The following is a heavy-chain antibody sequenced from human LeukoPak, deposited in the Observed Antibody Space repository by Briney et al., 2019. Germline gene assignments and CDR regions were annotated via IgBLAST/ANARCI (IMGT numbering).Heavy chain of an antibody. CDR1: GLTFSIYA. V-gene: IGHV3-21*04. CDR3: ARVGRAMAAAGFGAFDI. J-gene: IGHJ3*02. Sequence: GGSLRLSCAASGLTFSIYAMNWVRQAPGKGLEWVSAISSTGGHTYYADSVKGRFTISRDNAKNSLYLQMNSLRAEDTAVYYCARVGRAMAAAGFGAFDIWGQGTMVTVSS. D-gene: IGHD6-13*01. CDR2: ISSTGGHT.